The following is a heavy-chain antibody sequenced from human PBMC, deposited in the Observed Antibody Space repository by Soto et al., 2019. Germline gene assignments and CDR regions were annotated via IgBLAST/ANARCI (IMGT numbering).Heavy chain of an antibody. J-gene: IGHJ3*02. Sequence: GESLKISCKGSGYSFTSYWICWVRQMPGKGLAWMGIIYPGDSDTGYSPSFQVQGTISADKSISTAYLQWSRLKASDHAMYYCARGPGVAGTGALDICRQGTLVTVS. CDR1: GYSFTSYW. CDR2: IYPGDSDT. CDR3: ARGPGVAGTGALDI. D-gene: IGHD6-19*01. V-gene: IGHV5-51*01.